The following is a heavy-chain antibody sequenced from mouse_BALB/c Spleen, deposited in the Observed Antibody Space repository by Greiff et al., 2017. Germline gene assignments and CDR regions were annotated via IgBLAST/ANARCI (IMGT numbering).Heavy chain of an antibody. V-gene: IGHV2-6-7*01. CDR2: IWGDGST. Sequence: QVQLQQSGPGLVAPSQSLSITCTVSGFSLTGYGVNWVRQPPGKGLEWLGMIWGDGSTDYNSALKSRLSISKDNSKSQVFLKMNSLQTDDTARYYCARDRKVRRGYYAMDYWGQGTSVTVSS. CDR1: GFSLTGYG. J-gene: IGHJ4*01. CDR3: ARDRKVRRGYYAMDY. D-gene: IGHD2-14*01.